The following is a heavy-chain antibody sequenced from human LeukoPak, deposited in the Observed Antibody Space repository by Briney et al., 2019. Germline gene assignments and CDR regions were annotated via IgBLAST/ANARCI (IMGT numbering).Heavy chain of an antibody. V-gene: IGHV4-39*01. CDR1: GDSITTNSYW. CDR2: IYSSGNS. D-gene: IGHD3-16*01. Sequence: SETLSLTCSLSGDSITTNSYWWGWIRQSPGKGLEWIGSIYSSGNSYYNPSLKSRATISPDTSKNQYSLRLTSVTAADAAVYYCARRGIWDLQIGNWLDPWGQGILVTVSS. CDR3: ARRGIWDLQIGNWLDP. J-gene: IGHJ5*02.